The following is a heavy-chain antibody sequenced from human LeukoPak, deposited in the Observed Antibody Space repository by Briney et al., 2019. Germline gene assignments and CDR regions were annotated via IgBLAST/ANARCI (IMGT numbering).Heavy chain of an antibody. V-gene: IGHV1-18*04. CDR2: FSAYNGIT. D-gene: IGHD2-2*02. CDR1: RYTFTSYG. J-gene: IGHJ2*01. Sequence: GAPVKVSCKASRYTFTSYGISWVLQSPGHRLEWLRGFSAYNGITNYAQKLQRRVTMTTDTSTSTTYMELRSLRSDDTAVYYCARDLGPLCCYSTGGYFDLWGRGTLVTVSS. CDR3: ARDLGPLCCYSTGGYFDL.